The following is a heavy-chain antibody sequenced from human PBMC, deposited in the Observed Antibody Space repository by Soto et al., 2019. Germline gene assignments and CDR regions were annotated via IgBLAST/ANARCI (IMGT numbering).Heavy chain of an antibody. CDR1: GFTFSSYA. V-gene: IGHV3-23*01. CDR2: ISGSGGST. J-gene: IGHJ3*02. CDR3: AKDERDSSGWCDAFDI. Sequence: HPGGSLRLSCAASGFTFSSYAMSWVRQAPGKGLEWVSAISGSGGSTYYADSVKGRFTISRDNSKNTLYLQMNSLRAEDTAVYYCAKDERDSSGWCDAFDIWGQGTMVTVSS. D-gene: IGHD6-19*01.